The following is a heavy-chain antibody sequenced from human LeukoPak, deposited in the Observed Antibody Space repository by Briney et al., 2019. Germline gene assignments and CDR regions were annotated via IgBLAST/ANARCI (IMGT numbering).Heavy chain of an antibody. Sequence: GGSLRLSCAASGFTFSNYNINWVRQAPGKGLEWVSSISSSSSYIYYADSVKGRFTISRDNAKNSLYLQMNSLRAEDTAVYYCARFEGYSYGTFDPWGQGTLVTVSS. V-gene: IGHV3-21*01. CDR3: ARFEGYSYGTFDP. D-gene: IGHD5-18*01. J-gene: IGHJ5*02. CDR2: ISSSSSYI. CDR1: GFTFSNYN.